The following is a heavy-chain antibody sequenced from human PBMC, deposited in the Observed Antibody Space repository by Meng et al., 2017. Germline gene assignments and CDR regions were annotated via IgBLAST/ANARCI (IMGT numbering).Heavy chain of an antibody. CDR1: GYNFPDYY. D-gene: IGHD6-25*01. V-gene: IGHV1-2*06. J-gene: IGHJ4*02. CDR3: ARDEDISAAGKLFGDY. Sequence: QLVQSGAEVKKPGASVKVSCKPSGYNFPDYYSHWVRRAPGQGLEWMGRINPKSGDTHYAQKFQARVTMTGDTSISTAYMELSGLRSDDTAMYYCARDEDISAAGKLFGDYWGQGTLVTVSS. CDR2: INPKSGDT.